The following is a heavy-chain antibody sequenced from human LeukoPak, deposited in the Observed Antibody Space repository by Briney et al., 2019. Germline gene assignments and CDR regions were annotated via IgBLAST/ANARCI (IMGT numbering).Heavy chain of an antibody. CDR1: GFSFSNSY. CDR3: AKPSTGYSSSWYGYFQH. D-gene: IGHD6-13*01. Sequence: GGPLRLSCVVSGFSFSNSYMTWIRQTPGKGLEWVSGISSSGASKFYADSVKGRFTISRDNSKNTLFLQVNGLRADDTAVYYCAKPSTGYSSSWYGYFQHWGQGTLVTVSS. V-gene: IGHV3-23*01. CDR2: ISSSGASK. J-gene: IGHJ1*01.